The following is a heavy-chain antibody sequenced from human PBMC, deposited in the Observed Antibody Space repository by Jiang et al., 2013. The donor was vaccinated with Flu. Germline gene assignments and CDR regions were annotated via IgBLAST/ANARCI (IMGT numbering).Heavy chain of an antibody. CDR3: ARTATPRWGYSSGWLDY. Sequence: GAEVKKPGESLKISCKGSGCSFTSYWIGWVRQMPGKGLEWMGIIYPGDSDTRYSPSFQGQVTISADKSISTAYLQWSSLKASDTAMYYCARTATPRWGYSSGWLDYWGQGTLVTVSS. V-gene: IGHV5-51*01. J-gene: IGHJ4*02. CDR1: GCSFTSYW. D-gene: IGHD6-19*01. CDR2: IYPGDSDT.